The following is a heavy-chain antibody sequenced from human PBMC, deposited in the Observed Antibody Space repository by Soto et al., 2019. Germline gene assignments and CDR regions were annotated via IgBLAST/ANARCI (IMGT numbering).Heavy chain of an antibody. V-gene: IGHV4-39*07. CDR1: GDSISSSSYY. Sequence: SETLSLTCTVSGDSISSSSYYWGWIRQPPGKGLEWIGNIYYSGSTNYNPSLKSRVTISVDTSKNQFSLKLSSVTAADTAVYYCARDYGDYWFDPWGQGTLVTVSS. CDR2: IYYSGST. J-gene: IGHJ5*02. D-gene: IGHD4-17*01. CDR3: ARDYGDYWFDP.